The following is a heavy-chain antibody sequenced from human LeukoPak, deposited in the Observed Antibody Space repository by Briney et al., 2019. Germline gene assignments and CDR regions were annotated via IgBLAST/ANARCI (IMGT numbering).Heavy chain of an antibody. V-gene: IGHV4-39*07. J-gene: IGHJ4*02. CDR3: ARVTGYMIEDYFDY. CDR2: IYYSGST. CDR1: GGSISSSSSY. Sequence: SETLSLTCTVSGGSISSSSSYWAWICQPPGTGLEWIGNIYYSGSTYYSPSLKSRLTISVDTSKNQFSLKLSSVTAADTAVYYCARVTGYMIEDYFDYWGQGTLVTVSS. D-gene: IGHD3-22*01.